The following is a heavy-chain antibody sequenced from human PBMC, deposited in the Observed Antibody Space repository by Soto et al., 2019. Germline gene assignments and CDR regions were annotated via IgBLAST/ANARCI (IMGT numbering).Heavy chain of an antibody. J-gene: IGHJ4*02. D-gene: IGHD3-3*01. Sequence: SETLSLTCTVSGGSISSYYWSWIRQPPGKGLEWIGYVYHTGRTSYNPSLKSRVSISMDTSKNQFSLNLDSVTAADTAVYFCARDFAYFDSWGQGTLVTVSS. V-gene: IGHV4-59*01. CDR1: GGSISSYY. CDR2: VYHTGRT. CDR3: ARDFAYFDS.